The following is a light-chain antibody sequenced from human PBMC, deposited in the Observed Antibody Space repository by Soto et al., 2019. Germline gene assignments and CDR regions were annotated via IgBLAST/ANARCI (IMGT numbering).Light chain of an antibody. CDR1: QSISTF. V-gene: IGKV1-39*01. Sequence: DIALTQSPSSLSASVGDRVTITCRASQSISTFLNWYQHKRGKAPKLLIHGASGLQSGVPFRFTGSGTGTDFSLTISGLQPEDSATYYCQQSYSTLLSFGGGTKVEI. CDR3: QQSYSTLLS. J-gene: IGKJ4*01. CDR2: GAS.